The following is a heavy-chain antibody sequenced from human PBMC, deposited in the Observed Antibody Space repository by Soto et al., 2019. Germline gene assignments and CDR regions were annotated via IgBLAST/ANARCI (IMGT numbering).Heavy chain of an antibody. J-gene: IGHJ4*02. CDR3: AKDQSSTIAGRRGFDY. D-gene: IGHD6-6*01. CDR2: ITGSGGTT. Sequence: GGSLRLSCAASGVTFNSFAVSWVRQAPGKGLEWVSEITGSGGTTYYADSVKGRFTISRGNSMNTLYLQMNSLRAEDTALHYCAKDQSSTIAGRRGFDYWGQGALVT. V-gene: IGHV3-23*01. CDR1: GVTFNSFA.